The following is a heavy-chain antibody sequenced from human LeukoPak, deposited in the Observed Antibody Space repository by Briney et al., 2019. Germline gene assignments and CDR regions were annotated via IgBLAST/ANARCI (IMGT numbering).Heavy chain of an antibody. CDR1: GFTFSSYS. CDR3: ARGTVGANPPYL. J-gene: IGHJ4*02. Sequence: PGGSLRLSCAASGFTFSSYSMNWVRQAPGKGLEWVSSISSSSSYIYYADSVKGRFTISRDNAKNSLYLQMNSLRAEDTAVYYCARGTVGANPPYLWSQGTLLTVSS. D-gene: IGHD1-26*01. CDR2: ISSSSSYI. V-gene: IGHV3-21*01.